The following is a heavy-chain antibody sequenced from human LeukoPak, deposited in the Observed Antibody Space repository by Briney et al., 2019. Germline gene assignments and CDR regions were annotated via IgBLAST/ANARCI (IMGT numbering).Heavy chain of an antibody. V-gene: IGHV1-69*02. D-gene: IGHD3-22*01. CDR2: ITPILGIA. Sequence: GASVTVSCKASGDTFNSYIISWVRQAPGRGLEWMGRITPILGIANYAQKFRGRVTITADKSTSTAYMDLSSLRSEDTAVYYCARARYYYGSSGYYDYFDYWGQGTLVTVSS. CDR1: GDTFNSYI. J-gene: IGHJ4*02. CDR3: ARARYYYGSSGYYDYFDY.